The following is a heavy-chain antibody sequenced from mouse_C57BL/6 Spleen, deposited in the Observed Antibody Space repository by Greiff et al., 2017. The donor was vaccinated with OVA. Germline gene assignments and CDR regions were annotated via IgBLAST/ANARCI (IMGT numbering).Heavy chain of an antibody. CDR3: AREVTTGSWFAY. J-gene: IGHJ3*01. Sequence: EVQGVESGGGLVKPGGSLKLSCAASGFTFSSYAMSWVRQTPEKRLEWVATISDGGSYTYYPDNVKGRFTISRDNAKNNLYLQMSHLKSEDTAMYYCAREVTTGSWFAYWGQGTLVTVSA. CDR2: ISDGGSYT. V-gene: IGHV5-4*01. D-gene: IGHD2-5*01. CDR1: GFTFSSYA.